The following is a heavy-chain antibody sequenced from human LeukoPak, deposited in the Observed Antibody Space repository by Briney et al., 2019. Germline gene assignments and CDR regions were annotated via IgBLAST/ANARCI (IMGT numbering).Heavy chain of an antibody. Sequence: SETLSLTCAVYGGSFSNYYWSRIRQSPGKGLEWIGEINQSGRTNFNPSLKSRVTMSVDTSKNEFSLKLRSVTAADTAVYYCARAYYDIFSSWGQGTLVTVSS. CDR1: GGSFSNYY. CDR3: ARAYYDIFSS. CDR2: INQSGRT. V-gene: IGHV4-34*01. D-gene: IGHD3-9*01. J-gene: IGHJ4*02.